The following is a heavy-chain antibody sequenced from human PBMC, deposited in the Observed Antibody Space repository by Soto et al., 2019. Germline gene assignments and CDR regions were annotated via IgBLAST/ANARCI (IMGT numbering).Heavy chain of an antibody. J-gene: IGHJ6*02. Sequence: ASVKVSCKASGYTFTSYDINWVRQATGQGLEWMGWMNPNSGNTGYAQKFQGGVTMTRNTSISTAYMELSSLRSEDTAVYYCARGSPPLGRFLEWSPPGMDVWGQGTTVTVS. CDR1: GYTFTSYD. CDR2: MNPNSGNT. CDR3: ARGSPPLGRFLEWSPPGMDV. V-gene: IGHV1-8*01. D-gene: IGHD3-3*01.